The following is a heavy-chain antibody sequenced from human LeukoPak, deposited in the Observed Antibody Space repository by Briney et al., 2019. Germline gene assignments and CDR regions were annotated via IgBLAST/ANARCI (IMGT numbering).Heavy chain of an antibody. Sequence: SGPTLLQPTPTLTLTFTFSGFSLRSSSGVAVGWIRQPPGKALEWFALIYWDDEIHYSPVLESRLTITKDTSKNEVVLTMTNMDPVDTATYYCAHRRGGDFDSWGQGTLVTVSS. D-gene: IGHD3-16*01. CDR1: GFSLRSSSGVA. V-gene: IGHV2-5*02. CDR2: IYWDDEI. J-gene: IGHJ4*02. CDR3: AHRRGGDFDS.